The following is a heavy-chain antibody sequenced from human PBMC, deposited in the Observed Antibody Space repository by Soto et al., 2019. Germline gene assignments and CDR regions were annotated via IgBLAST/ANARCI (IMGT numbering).Heavy chain of an antibody. J-gene: IGHJ4*02. CDR2: INAGSGNT. CDR1: GYTFTSYA. V-gene: IGHV1-3*01. Sequence: ASVKVSCKASGYTFTSYAMHWVRQAPGQRLEWMGWINAGSGNTKYSQKFQGRVTITRDTSASTAYMELSSLRSEDTAVYYCARGHCSSTSCYTDFDYWGQGTLVTVS. CDR3: ARGHCSSTSCYTDFDY. D-gene: IGHD2-2*02.